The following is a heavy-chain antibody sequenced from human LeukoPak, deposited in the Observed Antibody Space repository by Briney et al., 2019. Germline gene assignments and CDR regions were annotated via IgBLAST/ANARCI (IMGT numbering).Heavy chain of an antibody. Sequence: ASVTVSCKASGYTFTSYYMHWVRQAPGQGLEWMGIINPSGGSTSYAQKFQGRVTMTRDTSTSTVYMELSSLRSEETAVYYCARDLRCSSTSCYLYYGMDVWGQGTTVTVSS. CDR2: INPSGGST. D-gene: IGHD2-2*01. CDR1: GYTFTSYY. J-gene: IGHJ6*02. CDR3: ARDLRCSSTSCYLYYGMDV. V-gene: IGHV1-46*01.